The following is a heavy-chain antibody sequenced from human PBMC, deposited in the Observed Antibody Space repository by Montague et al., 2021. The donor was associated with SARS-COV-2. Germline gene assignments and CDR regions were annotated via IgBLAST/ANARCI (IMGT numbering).Heavy chain of an antibody. CDR1: GDSIRSATYY. J-gene: IGHJ5*02. D-gene: IGHD7-27*01. V-gene: IGHV4-39*01. CDR2: IYYSGST. CDR3: AKGSHIYETRGLRTGWFDP. Sequence: SETLSLTCDVSGDSIRSATYYWAWIRQPPGRGLEWIGNIYYSGSTMYNPSLKSRVTMSVDTYKKQFSLRLSSVTAAVTAVYFCAKGSHIYETRGLRTGWFDPWGQGTLVTVSS.